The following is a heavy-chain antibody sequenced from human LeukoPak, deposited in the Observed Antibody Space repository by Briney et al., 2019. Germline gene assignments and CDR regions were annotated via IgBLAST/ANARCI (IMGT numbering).Heavy chain of an antibody. CDR1: GFTFSSYS. J-gene: IGHJ4*02. D-gene: IGHD3-22*01. Sequence: GGSLRLSCAASGFTFSSYSMNWVRQAPGKGLEWVSYISSSSSTIYYADSVKGRFTISRDNAKNSLYLQMNSLRAEDTAVYYCARGYYYDSSGYWHFDYWGQGTLVTVSS. V-gene: IGHV3-48*04. CDR3: ARGYYYDSSGYWHFDY. CDR2: ISSSSSTI.